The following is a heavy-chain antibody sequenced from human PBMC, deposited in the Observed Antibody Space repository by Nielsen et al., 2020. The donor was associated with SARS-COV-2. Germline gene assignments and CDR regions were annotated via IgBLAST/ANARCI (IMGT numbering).Heavy chain of an antibody. V-gene: IGHV3-23*01. J-gene: IGHJ4*02. CDR2: IAPGGHLT. CDR3: ARDAASIPGYLDF. D-gene: IGHD5-24*01. Sequence: GESLKISCAASGFTFRNAWMSWVRQAPGKGLEWVSSIAPGGHLTYHANSVKGRCIISRDNSKNTVFLEMSSLRAEDTAFYYCARDAASIPGYLDFWGQGTLVTVSS. CDR1: GFTFRNAW.